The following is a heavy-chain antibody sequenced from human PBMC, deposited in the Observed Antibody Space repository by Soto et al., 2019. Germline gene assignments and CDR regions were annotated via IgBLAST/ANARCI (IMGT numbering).Heavy chain of an antibody. CDR1: GDSVSSNSAI. Sequence: QVQLQQSGPGLVKPSQTLSLTCAISGDSVSSNSAIWNWFRQSPSRGLEWLGRTYYTSKWYNDYAVSVRSRISINPDTSKNQVLLQLNSVTPEDTAVYYCAKVYSSGWSFYYGTDVWGQGTTVTVSS. D-gene: IGHD6-19*01. V-gene: IGHV6-1*01. J-gene: IGHJ6*02. CDR3: AKVYSSGWSFYYGTDV. CDR2: TYYTSKWYN.